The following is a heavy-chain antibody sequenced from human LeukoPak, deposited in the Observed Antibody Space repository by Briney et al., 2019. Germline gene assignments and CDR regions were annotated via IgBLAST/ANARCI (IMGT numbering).Heavy chain of an antibody. CDR2: MNHSGSA. CDR1: GGSFSGYY. CDR3: ARTHRFYDYVWGSYRGYFDY. J-gene: IGHJ4*02. V-gene: IGHV4-34*01. D-gene: IGHD3-16*02. Sequence: SETLSLTCAVYGGSFSGYYWTWIRQPPGKGLEWIGEMNHSGSANYNPSLKSRVTISVDTSKNQCSLRLSSVTAADTAVYYCARTHRFYDYVWGSYRGYFDYWGQGTLVTVSS.